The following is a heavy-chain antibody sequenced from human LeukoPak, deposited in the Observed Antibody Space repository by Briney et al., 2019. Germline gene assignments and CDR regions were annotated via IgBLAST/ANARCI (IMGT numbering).Heavy chain of an antibody. J-gene: IGHJ3*02. V-gene: IGHV1-69*05. CDR2: IIPIFGTA. CDR1: GGTFSSYA. D-gene: IGHD3-22*01. CDR3: AREDYYDSSGNDAFDI. Sequence: SVKVSCKASGGTFSSYAISWVRQAPGQGLEWMGRIIPIFGTANYAQKFQGRVTNTTDESTSTAYMELSSLRSEDTAVYYCAREDYYDSSGNDAFDIWGQGTMVTVSS.